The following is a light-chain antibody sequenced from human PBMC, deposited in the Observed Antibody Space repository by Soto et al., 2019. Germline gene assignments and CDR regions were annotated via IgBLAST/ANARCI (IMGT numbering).Light chain of an antibody. V-gene: IGLV1-44*01. CDR3: TSPTPGSLYV. J-gene: IGLJ1*01. CDR1: SSNIGGNT. CDR2: SDS. Sequence: QSVLTQPPSASGAPGQRVTISCSGSSSNIGGNTVNWYQQVPGTAPKLLIYSDSHRPSGVSNRFSGSKSGNTASLTISGLQAEDEADYFCTSPTPGSLYVFGTGTKVTV.